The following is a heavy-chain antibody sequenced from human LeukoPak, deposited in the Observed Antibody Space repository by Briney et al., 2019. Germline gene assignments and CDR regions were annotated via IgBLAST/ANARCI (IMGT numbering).Heavy chain of an antibody. J-gene: IGHJ4*02. Sequence: GGSLRLSCAASGFTFASYAMSWVRQAPGKGLEWVSTMWDSGGRTLYTGSVKGRFTIYRDNSKNAVYLQMDSLRAEDTAVYYCAKDDSSGSYFDYWGQGTLVTVS. CDR1: GFTFASYA. CDR2: MWDSGGRT. V-gene: IGHV3-23*01. CDR3: AKDDSSGSYFDY. D-gene: IGHD3-22*01.